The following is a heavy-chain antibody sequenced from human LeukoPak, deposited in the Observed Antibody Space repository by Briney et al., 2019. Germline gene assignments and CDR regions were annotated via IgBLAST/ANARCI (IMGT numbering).Heavy chain of an antibody. J-gene: IGHJ6*02. CDR2: ISYDGSNK. CDR3: ARDTRYYYCTMDV. CDR1: GFTFSIYA. D-gene: IGHD3-9*01. Sequence: GGSLTLSCAASGFTFSIYAMHWVRQAPGKGLEWVAVISYDGSNKYYAASVKSRLSITRDNYKNTLYLQMNSLRAEDTAVYYCARDTRYYYCTMDVWGQGTTVTVSS. V-gene: IGHV3-30-3*01.